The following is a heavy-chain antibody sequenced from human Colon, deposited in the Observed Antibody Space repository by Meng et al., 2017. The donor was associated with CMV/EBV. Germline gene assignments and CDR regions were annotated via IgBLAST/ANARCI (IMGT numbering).Heavy chain of an antibody. D-gene: IGHD6-25*01. CDR3: ARTAALAPLGPFDV. Sequence: SLKISCTASGFTFSNYTVKWVRQAPGKGLEWVSGIGWDSAAIAYAGSVKGRFTISRDNAKNSLYLQMNSLRPEDTALYYCARTAALAPLGPFDVWGQGTMVTVSS. J-gene: IGHJ3*01. CDR1: GFTFSNYT. V-gene: IGHV3-9*01. CDR2: IGWDSAAI.